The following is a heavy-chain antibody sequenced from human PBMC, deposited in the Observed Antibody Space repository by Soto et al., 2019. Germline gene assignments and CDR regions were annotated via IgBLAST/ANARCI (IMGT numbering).Heavy chain of an antibody. D-gene: IGHD3-3*01. CDR3: ARLTNYDFWSGYPSGPFDY. Sequence: ASVKVSCKASGYTFTSYGISWVRQAPGQGLEWMGWISAYNGNTNYAQKLQGRVTMTTDTSTSTAYMELRGLRSDDTAVYYCARLTNYDFWSGYPSGPFDYWGQGTLVTVSS. CDR2: ISAYNGNT. V-gene: IGHV1-18*01. J-gene: IGHJ4*02. CDR1: GYTFTSYG.